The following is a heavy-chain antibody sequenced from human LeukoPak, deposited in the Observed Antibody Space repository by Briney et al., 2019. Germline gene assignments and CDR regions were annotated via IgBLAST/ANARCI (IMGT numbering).Heavy chain of an antibody. D-gene: IGHD6-19*01. J-gene: IGHJ4*02. V-gene: IGHV3-74*01. CDR3: ARGGMEQWLAFYY. CDR1: GFTFSSYG. CDR2: INTDGSST. Sequence: GGSLRLSCAASGFTFSSYGMHWVRQAPGKGLVWVSRINTDGSSTSHADSVKGRFTISRDDAKNTLYLQMNSLRAEDTAVYYCARGGMEQWLAFYYWGQGTLVTVSS.